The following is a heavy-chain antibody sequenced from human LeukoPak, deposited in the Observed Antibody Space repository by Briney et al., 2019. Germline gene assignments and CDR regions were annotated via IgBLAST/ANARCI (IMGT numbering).Heavy chain of an antibody. D-gene: IGHD1-1*01. CDR1: GGSISSDSDY. CDR3: ARGRVSGTTLYFDY. Sequence: PSETLSLTCTVSGGSISSDSDYWSWTRQPAGKGLEWIGRIYSGSTDYNPSLRSRLTISVDTSKNQFSLKLSSVTAADTAVYYCARGRVSGTTLYFDYWGQGTLFTVSS. V-gene: IGHV4-61*02. CDR2: IYSGST. J-gene: IGHJ4*02.